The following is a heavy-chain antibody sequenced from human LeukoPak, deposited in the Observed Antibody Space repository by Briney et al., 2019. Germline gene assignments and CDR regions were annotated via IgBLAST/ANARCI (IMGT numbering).Heavy chain of an antibody. D-gene: IGHD2-2*01. CDR1: GGSISSYY. CDR3: ARDCSSTSCYRGGFDP. Sequence: SETLPLTCTVSGGSISSYYWSWIRQPAGKGLEWIGRIYTSGSTNYNASLKSRVSMSVDTSKNQFSLKLSSVTAADTAVFYCARDCSSTSCYRGGFDPWGQGTLVTVSS. J-gene: IGHJ5*02. V-gene: IGHV4-4*07. CDR2: IYTSGST.